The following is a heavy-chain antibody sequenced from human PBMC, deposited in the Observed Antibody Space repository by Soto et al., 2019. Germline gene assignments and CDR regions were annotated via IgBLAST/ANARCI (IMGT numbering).Heavy chain of an antibody. CDR3: ARVCSTSCYGGFAY. J-gene: IGHJ4*02. V-gene: IGHV1-2*04. CDR2: INPNSGGT. Sequence: GASVKVSCKASGYTFTGYYMHWVRQAPGQGLEWMGWINPNSGGTNYAQKFQGWVTMTRDTSISTAYMELSRLRSDDTAVYYCARVCSTSCYGGFAYWGQGTLVTVSS. CDR1: GYTFTGYY. D-gene: IGHD2-2*01.